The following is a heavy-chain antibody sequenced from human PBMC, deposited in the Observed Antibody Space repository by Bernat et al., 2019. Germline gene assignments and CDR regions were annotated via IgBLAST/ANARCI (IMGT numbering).Heavy chain of an antibody. J-gene: IGHJ4*02. CDR1: GFTFSSYA. Sequence: QVQLVESGGGVVQPGGSLRLSCAASGFTFSSYAMHWVRQAPGKGLEWVAVISYDGSNKYYADSVKGRFTISRDNSKNTLYLQMNSLRAEDTAVYYCARVQGGYYSYYFDYWGQGTLVTVSS. D-gene: IGHD3-22*01. CDR2: ISYDGSNK. CDR3: ARVQGGYYSYYFDY. V-gene: IGHV3-30-3*01.